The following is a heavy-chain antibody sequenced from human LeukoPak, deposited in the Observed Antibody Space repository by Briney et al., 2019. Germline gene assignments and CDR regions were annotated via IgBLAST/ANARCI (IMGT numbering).Heavy chain of an antibody. J-gene: IGHJ6*02. CDR2: INPSGGST. CDR3: ARDRRLVVVPAAPYYYYGMDV. CDR1: GYTFTSYY. V-gene: IGHV1-46*01. Sequence: APVKVSCKASGYTFTSYYMHWVRQAPGQGLEWMGIINPSGGSTSYAQKFQGRVTMTRDTSTSTVYMELSSLRSEDTAVYYCARDRRLVVVPAAPYYYYGMDVWGQGTTVTVSS. D-gene: IGHD2-2*01.